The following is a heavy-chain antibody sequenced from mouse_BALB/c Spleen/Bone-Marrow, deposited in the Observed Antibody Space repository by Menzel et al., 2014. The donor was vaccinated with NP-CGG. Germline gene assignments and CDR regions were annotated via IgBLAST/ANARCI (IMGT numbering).Heavy chain of an antibody. V-gene: IGHV1-54*01. J-gene: IGHJ3*01. D-gene: IGHD1-1*01. CDR2: INPGCGGT. CDR3: AREIITSFAY. Sequence: QVQLQQSGAELVRPGTSVKVSCKASGYAFTNYLIEWVKQRPGQGLEWIGVINPGCGGTNYNEKFKGKATLTADKSSSTAYMQLSSLTSDDSAIYFCAREIITSFAYWGQGTLVTVSA. CDR1: GYAFTNYL.